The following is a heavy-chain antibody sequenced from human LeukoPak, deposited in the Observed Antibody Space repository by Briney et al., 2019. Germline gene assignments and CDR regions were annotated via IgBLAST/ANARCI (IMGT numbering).Heavy chain of an antibody. D-gene: IGHD4-11*01. J-gene: IGHJ4*02. CDR3: ATDLAMTTRDY. V-gene: IGHV1-24*01. CDR2: FDPEDGET. Sequence: GASVTVSCQVCVCTLTELSMHWVRQAPGRGGAWMGGFDPEDGETINAQKFQGRVTMTEDTSTDTAYMELSSLRSEDTAVYYCATDLAMTTRDYWGQGTLVTVSS. CDR1: VCTLTELS.